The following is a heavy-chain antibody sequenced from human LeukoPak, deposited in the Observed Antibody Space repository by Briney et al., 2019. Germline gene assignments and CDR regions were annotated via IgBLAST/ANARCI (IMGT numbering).Heavy chain of an antibody. V-gene: IGHV3-53*01. D-gene: IGHD4-11*01. Sequence: GGSLRLSCAASGFTVSSNYMNWVRQAPGKGLEWVSVIYSGGSTYYADSVKGRFTISRDNSKNTLYLQMNSLRAEDTAVYYCARTLTTRYYGMDVWGQGTTVTVSS. J-gene: IGHJ6*02. CDR1: GFTVSSNY. CDR3: ARTLTTRYYGMDV. CDR2: IYSGGST.